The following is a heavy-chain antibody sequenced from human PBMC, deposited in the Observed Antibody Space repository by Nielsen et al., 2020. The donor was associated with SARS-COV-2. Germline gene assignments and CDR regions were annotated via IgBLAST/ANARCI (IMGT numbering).Heavy chain of an antibody. Sequence: GGSLRLSCAASGFTFSDYYLTWIRQTPGKGLEWVSYISGSGGYTKNADSVKGRFTISRDDSKNSLYLEMNNLRAEDTALYYCAKDMSVAHYDPLDYWGQGTLVTVSS. CDR1: GFTFSDYY. V-gene: IGHV3-11*05. CDR3: AKDMSVAHYDPLDY. D-gene: IGHD3-3*01. CDR2: ISGSGGYT. J-gene: IGHJ4*02.